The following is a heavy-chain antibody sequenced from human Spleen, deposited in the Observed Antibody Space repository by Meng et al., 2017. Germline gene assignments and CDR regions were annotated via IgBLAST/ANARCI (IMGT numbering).Heavy chain of an antibody. Sequence: QVQLVQSGTEVKKSGASVKVSCKASGHTFTSYGVTWVRQAPGQGLEWLGWINTYNGKTDYAQKFQGRITMTTDTFTSTGYMELRNLRSDDTAVYYCATRGNPYLNCWGQGTLVTASS. CDR3: ATRGNPYLNC. V-gene: IGHV1-18*01. J-gene: IGHJ4*02. CDR2: INTYNGKT. CDR1: GHTFTSYG.